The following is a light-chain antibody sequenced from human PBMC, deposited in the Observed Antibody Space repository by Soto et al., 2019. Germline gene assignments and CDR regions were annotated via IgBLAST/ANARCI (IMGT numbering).Light chain of an antibody. CDR1: SGDIGGYNY. CDR3: SSYTTSNTYV. Sequence: QSVLTQPPSASGSPGQSVTISCTGTSGDIGGYNYVSWYQQHPGKAPKFMIYEVSRRPSGVSNRFSGSKSGNTASLTVSGLQAEDEADYYCSSYTTSNTYVFGTGTKVTVL. V-gene: IGLV2-8*01. CDR2: EVS. J-gene: IGLJ1*01.